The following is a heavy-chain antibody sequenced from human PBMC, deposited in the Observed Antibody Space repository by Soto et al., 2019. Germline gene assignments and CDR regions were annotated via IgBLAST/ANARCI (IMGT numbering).Heavy chain of an antibody. CDR1: GGTFSNFA. J-gene: IGHJ3*02. CDR3: AASGGAALGLDDGYAYRLYI. V-gene: IGHV1-69*01. CDR2: IIPLFNVA. Sequence: QVQLVQSGPEVKKPGSSVKVSCEASGGTFSNFAVNWVRQAPGQGLEWVGGIIPLFNVAKYAQKFGGRVSIFADASTSTACIDLSSLRSDDTAVYYFAASGGAALGLDDGYAYRLYICGHGSMHTGSS. D-gene: IGHD3-16*02.